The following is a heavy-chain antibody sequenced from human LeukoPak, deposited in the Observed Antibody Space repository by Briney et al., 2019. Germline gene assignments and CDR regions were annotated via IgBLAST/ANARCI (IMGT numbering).Heavy chain of an antibody. V-gene: IGHV3-7*01. CDR3: VRVGFSDEGFDH. CDR2: IKPDGSLE. J-gene: IGHJ4*02. D-gene: IGHD2-21*01. CDR1: GFTFSRYW. Sequence: TGGSLRLSCTGSGFTFSRYWMRWVRQAPGKGLEWMAIIKPDGSLENYVDSGKGRFSISRDNAKESLFLQMNSLRAEDTAVYYCVRVGFSDEGFDHWGQGTLVTVSS.